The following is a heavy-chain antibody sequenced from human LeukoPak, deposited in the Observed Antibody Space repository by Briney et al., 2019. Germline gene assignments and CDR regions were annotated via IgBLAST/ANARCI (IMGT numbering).Heavy chain of an antibody. CDR1: GGSISSGGYY. J-gene: IGHJ4*02. CDR3: ARVDSSSWYSFDY. CDR2: IYYSGST. D-gene: IGHD6-13*01. Sequence: SETLSLTCTVSGGSISSGGYYWRWIRQHPGKGLEWIGYIYYSGSTYYNPSLKSRVTISVDTSKNQFSLKLSSVTAADTAVYYCARVDSSSWYSFDYWGQGTLVTVSS. V-gene: IGHV4-31*03.